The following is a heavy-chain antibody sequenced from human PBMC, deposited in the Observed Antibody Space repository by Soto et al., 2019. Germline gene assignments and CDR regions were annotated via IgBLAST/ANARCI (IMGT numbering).Heavy chain of an antibody. CDR1: GYSISRVYS. CDR3: ARGWSYSP. CDR2: IYHSGST. Sequence: PSETLSITCAVSGYSISRVYSWGWIREPPGKGLEWIGSIYHSGSTYYNPSLKSRVTISVDTSKNQFSLKLSSVTAADTAVYYCARGWSYSPWGQGTMVT. D-gene: IGHD1-26*01. J-gene: IGHJ3*01. V-gene: IGHV4-38-2*01.